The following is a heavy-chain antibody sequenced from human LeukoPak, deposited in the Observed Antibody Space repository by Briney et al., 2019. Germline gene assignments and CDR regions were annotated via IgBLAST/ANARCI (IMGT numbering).Heavy chain of an antibody. CDR1: GYTFTGYY. CDR2: INPNSGGT. CDR3: ARGHEHRYCSGGSCYPAFDY. V-gene: IGHV1-2*04. Sequence: ASVKVSCKASGYTFTGYYMHWVRQAPGQGLEWMGWINPNSGGTNYAQKFQGWDTMTRDTSISTAYMELSRLRSDDTAVYYCARGHEHRYCSGGSCYPAFDYWGQGTLVTVSS. J-gene: IGHJ4*02. D-gene: IGHD2-15*01.